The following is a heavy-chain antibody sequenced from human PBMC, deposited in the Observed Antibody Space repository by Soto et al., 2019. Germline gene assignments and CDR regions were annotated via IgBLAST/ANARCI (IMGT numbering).Heavy chain of an antibody. CDR2: IIPIFNST. D-gene: IGHD2-2*02. J-gene: IGHJ4*02. CDR3: AREGRGKKAGYNGLVSLGY. Sequence: QVQLVQSGAEVKTPGSSLKVSCKVSGSRFSNYVISWVRQAPGHGLEWLGRIIPIFNSTKYAQNFQGRVTITADKSTSTASLGLSSLGSDDTAVYYCAREGRGKKAGYNGLVSLGYWGQGTLVTVSS. V-gene: IGHV1-69*06. CDR1: GSRFSNYV.